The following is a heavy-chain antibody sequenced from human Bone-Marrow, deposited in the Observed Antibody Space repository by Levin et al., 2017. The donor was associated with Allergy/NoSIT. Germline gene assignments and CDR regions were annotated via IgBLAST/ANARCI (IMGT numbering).Heavy chain of an antibody. Sequence: GESLKISCAASDFTFSSYELNWVRQAPGRGLEWISYISSSGGSIFYADSVKGRFTISRDNAKNSLYLQMNSLRAEDTAVYFCASAFGYNAMDVWGQGTTVTVSS. J-gene: IGHJ6*02. D-gene: IGHD3-16*01. V-gene: IGHV3-48*03. CDR3: ASAFGYNAMDV. CDR1: DFTFSSYE. CDR2: ISSSGGSI.